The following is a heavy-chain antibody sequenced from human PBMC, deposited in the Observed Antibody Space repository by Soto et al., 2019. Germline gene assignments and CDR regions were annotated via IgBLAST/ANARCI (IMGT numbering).Heavy chain of an antibody. Sequence: GASVKVSCKASGYTFTGYYMHWVRQAPGQGLEWMGWINPNSGGTNYAQKFQGRVTITADESTSTAYMELSSLRSEDTAVYYCARGNSGYDYWGQGTLVTVS. D-gene: IGHD5-12*01. V-gene: IGHV1-2*02. CDR2: INPNSGGT. CDR1: GYTFTGYY. J-gene: IGHJ4*02. CDR3: ARGNSGYDY.